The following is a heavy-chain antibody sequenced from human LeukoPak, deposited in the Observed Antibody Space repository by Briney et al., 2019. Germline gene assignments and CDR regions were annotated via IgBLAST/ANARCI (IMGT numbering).Heavy chain of an antibody. Sequence: SETLSLTCSVSGFSITTGYYWGWIRQSPGKGLEWIAIMYHSGSTSYNPSLKSRVTMSMDTSKNQFSLKLNSVTAADTAVYYCARGVSGWSQGAAFDIWGQGTMVTVSS. V-gene: IGHV4-38-2*02. D-gene: IGHD6-19*01. J-gene: IGHJ3*02. CDR1: GFSITTGYY. CDR3: ARGVSGWSQGAAFDI. CDR2: MYHSGST.